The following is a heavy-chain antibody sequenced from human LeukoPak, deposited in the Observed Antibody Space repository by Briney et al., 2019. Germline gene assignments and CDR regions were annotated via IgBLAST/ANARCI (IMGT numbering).Heavy chain of an antibody. V-gene: IGHV2-5*02. Sequence: ESGPTLFKPTHAITLTCTFSGFSLPTSEMAVGWIRQPPGKALEWLALIYWDDEKRYRSSLTSRLSITKDTSKDQVVLTMTNMDPVDTATYYCARGFGGDHGDAFDIWGQGTMVTVSS. CDR3: ARGFGGDHGDAFDI. D-gene: IGHD2-21*01. CDR2: IYWDDEK. CDR1: GFSLPTSEMA. J-gene: IGHJ3*02.